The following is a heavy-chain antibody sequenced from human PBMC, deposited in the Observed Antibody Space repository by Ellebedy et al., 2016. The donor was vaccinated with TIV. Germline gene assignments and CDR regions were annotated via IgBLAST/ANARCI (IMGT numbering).Heavy chain of an antibody. CDR3: ARAPPGSGPDS. D-gene: IGHD6-19*01. J-gene: IGHJ4*02. V-gene: IGHV3-30-3*01. CDR1: GFTFSSYT. Sequence: GESLKISXAASGFTFSSYTIHWVRQAPGKGLEWVAVVSYDGSNKFYADSVQGRFTISRDNSNNTLYLQMNSLRAEDTAVYHCARAPPGSGPDSWGQGTLVTVSS. CDR2: VSYDGSNK.